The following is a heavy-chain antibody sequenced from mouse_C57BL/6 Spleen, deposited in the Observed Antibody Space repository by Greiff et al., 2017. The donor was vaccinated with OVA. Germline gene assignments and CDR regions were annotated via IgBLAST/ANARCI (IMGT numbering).Heavy chain of an antibody. CDR3: ARRHYYYGSSYVNYYAMDY. J-gene: IGHJ4*01. CDR1: GYTFTSYW. V-gene: IGHV1-69*01. CDR2: IDPSDSYT. Sequence: QVQLQQPGAELVMPGASVKLSCKASGYTFTSYWMHWVKQRPGQGLEWIGEIDPSDSYTNYNQKFKGKSTLTVDKSSSTAYMQLSSLTSEDSAVYYCARRHYYYGSSYVNYYAMDYWGQGTSVTVSS. D-gene: IGHD1-1*01.